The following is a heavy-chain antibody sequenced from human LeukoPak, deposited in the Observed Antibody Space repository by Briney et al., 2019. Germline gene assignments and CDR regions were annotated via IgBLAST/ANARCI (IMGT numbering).Heavy chain of an antibody. CDR2: VKQDGSEK. V-gene: IGHV3-7*01. Sequence: GGSLRLFCVVSGFTFSTYWMKWVRQAPGKALEWVVNVKQDGSEKYYVDSVKGRFTISRDNAKNSLYLQVNSLRAEDTAVYYCARGGAQWLAYYGSSGYTGGGMDVWGQGTTVTVSS. CDR1: GFTFSTYW. J-gene: IGHJ6*02. CDR3: ARGGAQWLAYYGSSGYTGGGMDV. D-gene: IGHD3-22*01.